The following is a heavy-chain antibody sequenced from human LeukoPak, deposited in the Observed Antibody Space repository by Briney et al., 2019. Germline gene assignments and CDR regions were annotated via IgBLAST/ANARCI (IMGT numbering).Heavy chain of an antibody. CDR2: IYHSGST. J-gene: IGHJ4*02. CDR3: ARDSLGNFDY. CDR1: GYSISSGYY. Sequence: SETLSLTCTVSGYSISSGYYWGWIRQPPGKGLEWIGSIYHSGSTNYNPSLKSRVTMSVDTSKNQFSLKLSSVTAADTAVYYCARDSLGNFDYWGQGTLVTVS. V-gene: IGHV4-38-2*02.